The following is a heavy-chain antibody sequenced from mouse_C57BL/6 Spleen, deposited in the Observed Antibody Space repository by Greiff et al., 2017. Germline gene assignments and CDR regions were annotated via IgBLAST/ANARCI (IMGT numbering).Heavy chain of an antibody. CDR2: IDPANGNT. CDR1: GFNTKNTY. D-gene: IGHD1-1*01. CDR3: ALYYGSSYRYFDY. Sequence: VQLQQSVAELVRPGASVKLSCTASGFNTKNTYMHWVKQRPEQGLEWIGRIDPANGNTKYAPKFQGKATITADTSSNTAYLQLSSLTSEDTAIYYCALYYGSSYRYFDYWGQGTTLTVSS. V-gene: IGHV14-3*01. J-gene: IGHJ2*01.